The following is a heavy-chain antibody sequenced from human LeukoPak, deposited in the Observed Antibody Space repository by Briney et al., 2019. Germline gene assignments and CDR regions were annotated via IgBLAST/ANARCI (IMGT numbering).Heavy chain of an antibody. CDR2: IYYSGGNT. Sequence: GSLRLSCAASGFSFSTHAMSWVRQAPGKGLEWVSTIYYSGGNTYSADSVKGRFTIFRDNAKNMLYLQMNSLRAEDTAIYYCAKDQGQAVVPRRFDYWGQGTLVTVSS. CDR1: GFSFSTHA. J-gene: IGHJ4*02. V-gene: IGHV3-23*01. D-gene: IGHD4-23*01. CDR3: AKDQGQAVVPRRFDY.